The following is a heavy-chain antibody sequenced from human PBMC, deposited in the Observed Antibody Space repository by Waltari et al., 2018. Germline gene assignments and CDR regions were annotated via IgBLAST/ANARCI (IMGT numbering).Heavy chain of an antibody. D-gene: IGHD4-17*01. CDR2: IYGGGST. V-gene: IGHV3-66*01. J-gene: IGHJ4*02. CDR3: ARDWNGDYVVEN. CDR1: GRRVGDNY. Sequence: EVQLVESGGGLVHPGGSLRRSCPDSGRRVGDNYMRWVRQAPGKGLEWVSVIYGGGSTNYADSGKGRFTISRDNSKNTVHLQMNSLRAEDTAVYYCARDWNGDYVVENWGQGTLVTVSS.